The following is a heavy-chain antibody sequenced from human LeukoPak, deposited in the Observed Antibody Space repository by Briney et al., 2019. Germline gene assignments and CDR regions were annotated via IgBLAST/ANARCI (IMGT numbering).Heavy chain of an antibody. CDR1: GFTFSSYW. CDR2: IKQDGSEK. Sequence: GGSLRLSCAASGFTFSSYWMSWVRQAPGKGLEWVANIKQDGSEKYYVDSVKGRFTISRDNAKNSLYLQMNSLRAEDTAVYYCARVYSSGTHDAFDIWGQGTMVTVSS. CDR3: ARVYSSGTHDAFDI. V-gene: IGHV3-7*04. J-gene: IGHJ3*02. D-gene: IGHD6-19*01.